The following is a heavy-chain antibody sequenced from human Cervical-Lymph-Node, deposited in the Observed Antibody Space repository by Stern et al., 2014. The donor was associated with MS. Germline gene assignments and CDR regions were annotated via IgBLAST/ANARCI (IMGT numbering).Heavy chain of an antibody. CDR2: IDWTNAK. CDR3: ARMVGATGYYYDVDV. CDR1: GFSLSSDGMC. Sequence: QVTLRESGPAVVKPTQTLTLTCTFSGFSLSSDGMCVTWIRQPPGKALEWLALIDWTNAKYYNTSLKTRLTISQDTPKNQVVLTMTNIDPMDTATYYCARMVGATGYYYDVDVWGQGTTVTVSS. D-gene: IGHD1-26*01. V-gene: IGHV2-70*01. J-gene: IGHJ6*02.